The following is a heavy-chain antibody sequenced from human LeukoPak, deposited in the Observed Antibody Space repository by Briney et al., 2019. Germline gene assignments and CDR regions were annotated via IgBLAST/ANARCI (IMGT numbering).Heavy chain of an antibody. V-gene: IGHV4-34*01. J-gene: IGHJ4*02. D-gene: IGHD6-13*01. CDR1: GGSFSGYY. Sequence: SETLSLTCAVYGGSFSGYYWSWIRQPPGKGLEWIGEINHSGSTNYNPSFKSRVTISVDTSKNQFSLKLSSVTAADTAVYYCATAAGPPPGPYYFDYWGQGTLVTVSS. CDR3: ATAAGPPPGPYYFDY. CDR2: INHSGST.